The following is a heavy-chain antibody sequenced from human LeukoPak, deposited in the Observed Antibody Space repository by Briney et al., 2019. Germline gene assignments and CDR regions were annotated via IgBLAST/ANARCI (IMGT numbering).Heavy chain of an antibody. D-gene: IGHD3-22*01. J-gene: IGHJ4*02. CDR2: IKSKTDGGTT. V-gene: IGHV3-15*01. Sequence: GGSLRLSCAASGFTFSTYSMNWVRQAPGKGLEWVGRIKSKTDGGTTDYAAPVKGRFTISRDDSINTLYLQMNSLKTEDTAVYYCTSPEGGYVKWGQGTLVTVSS. CDR3: TSPEGGYVK. CDR1: GFTFSTYS.